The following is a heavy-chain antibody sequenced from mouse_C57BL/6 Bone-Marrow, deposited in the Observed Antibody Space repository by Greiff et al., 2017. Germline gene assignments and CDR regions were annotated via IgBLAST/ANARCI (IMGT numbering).Heavy chain of an antibody. J-gene: IGHJ4*01. CDR1: GFTFSDYG. CDR2: ISSGSSTI. D-gene: IGHD1-1*01. V-gene: IGHV5-17*01. Sequence: EVKVVESGGGLVKPGGSLKLSCAASGFTFSDYGMHWVRQAPEKGLEWVAYISSGSSTIYYADTVKGRFTISRDNATNTRFLQMTSLRSEDTAMYYCASLYYYGSPYYYAMDYWGQGTSVTVSS. CDR3: ASLYYYGSPYYYAMDY.